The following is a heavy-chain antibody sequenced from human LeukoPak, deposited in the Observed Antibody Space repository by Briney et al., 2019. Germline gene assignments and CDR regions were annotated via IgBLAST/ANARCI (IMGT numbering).Heavy chain of an antibody. J-gene: IGHJ4*02. CDR3: ASFCASTTCYNDGTNFAF. D-gene: IGHD2-2*01. V-gene: IGHV4-61*02. CDR2: IFSSGNN. CDR1: GGSMSSGTYY. Sequence: PSETLSLTCTVSGGSMSSGTYYWSWIRQPAGKGPEYIGRIFSSGNNNYNPSLKSRITMSTDTSKNQFSLNLSSVTAADSAVYYCASFCASTTCYNDGTNFAFWGQGTLVTVSS.